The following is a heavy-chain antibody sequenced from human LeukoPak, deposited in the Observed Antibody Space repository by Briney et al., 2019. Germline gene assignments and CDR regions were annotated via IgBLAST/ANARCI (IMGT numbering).Heavy chain of an antibody. CDR2: ISGGGGST. D-gene: IGHD3-22*01. CDR3: AKVHYYDSSGYYYYYYGMDV. Sequence: GGSLRLSCAASGFTFSSYAMNWVRQAPGKGLEWVSGISGGGGSTYYADSVKGRFTISRDNSKNTLYLQMNSLRAEDTAVYYCAKVHYYDSSGYYYYYYGMDVWGQGTTATVSS. CDR1: GFTFSSYA. J-gene: IGHJ6*02. V-gene: IGHV3-23*01.